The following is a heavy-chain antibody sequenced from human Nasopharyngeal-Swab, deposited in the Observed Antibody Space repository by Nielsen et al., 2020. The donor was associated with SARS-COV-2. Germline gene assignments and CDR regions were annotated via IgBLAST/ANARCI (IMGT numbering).Heavy chain of an antibody. CDR3: ARDRVVVVTGSSSDYYYYGMDV. J-gene: IGHJ6*02. D-gene: IGHD2-21*02. V-gene: IGHV1-18*01. CDR1: GYTFTSYG. Sequence: ASVKVSCNASGYTFTSYGISWVRQAPGQGLEWMGWISAYNGNTNYAQKLQGRVTMTTDTSTSTAYMELRSLRSDDTAVYYCARDRVVVVTGSSSDYYYYGMDVWGQGTTVTVSS. CDR2: ISAYNGNT.